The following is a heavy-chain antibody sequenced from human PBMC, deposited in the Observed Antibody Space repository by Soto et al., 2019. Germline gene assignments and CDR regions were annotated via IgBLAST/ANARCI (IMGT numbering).Heavy chain of an antibody. Sequence: ASVKVSCKASGYTFTSYDINWVRQATGQGLEWMGWMDPNSGNTGYAQKFQGRVTMTRNTSISTAYMELSSLRSEDTAVYYCASAPYCSGGSCYSDNYYMDVWGKGTTVTVSS. V-gene: IGHV1-8*01. CDR2: MDPNSGNT. J-gene: IGHJ6*03. CDR3: ASAPYCSGGSCYSDNYYMDV. D-gene: IGHD2-15*01. CDR1: GYTFTSYD.